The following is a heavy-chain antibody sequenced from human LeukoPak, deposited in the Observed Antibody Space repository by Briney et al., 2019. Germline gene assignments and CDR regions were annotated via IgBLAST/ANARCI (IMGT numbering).Heavy chain of an antibody. CDR1: GGSISSYY. V-gene: IGHV4-59*01. Sequence: SETLSLTCTVSGGSISSYYWSWIRQPPGKGLEWIGYIYYSGSTNYNPSLKSRVTISVDTSKNQFSLKLGSVTAADTAWYYCAGGPGGSHFNRFDPWGQGNLGNVSS. CDR2: IYYSGST. CDR3: AGGPGGSHFNRFDP. D-gene: IGHD1-26*01. J-gene: IGHJ5*02.